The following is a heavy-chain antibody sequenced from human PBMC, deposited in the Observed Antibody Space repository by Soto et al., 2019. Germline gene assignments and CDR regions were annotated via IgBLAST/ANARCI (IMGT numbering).Heavy chain of an antibody. CDR2: IYYGGST. D-gene: IGHD1-26*01. Sequence: PSETLSLTCTVSGVTISTDDYYWTWIRQPPGKGLEWIGYIYYGGSTYYNSSLKSRVTITIDTSKKQFSLNLSSVTAADTAVYYCARGEGVGGSHFFDNWGQGTLVTVSS. CDR1: GVTISTDDYY. CDR3: ARGEGVGGSHFFDN. V-gene: IGHV4-30-4*08. J-gene: IGHJ4*02.